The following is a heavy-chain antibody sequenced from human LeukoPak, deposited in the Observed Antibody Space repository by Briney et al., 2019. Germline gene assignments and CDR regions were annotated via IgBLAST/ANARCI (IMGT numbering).Heavy chain of an antibody. CDR2: ISGSGGST. CDR1: GFTFSSYA. J-gene: IGHJ4*02. D-gene: IGHD5-24*01. CDR3: AKSTVFERWLQDY. Sequence: GASLRLSCAASGFTFSSYAMSWVRQAPGKGLEWVSAISGSGGSTYCADSVKGRFTISRDNSKNTLYLQMNSLRAEDTAVYYCAKSTVFERWLQDYWGQGTLVTVSS. V-gene: IGHV3-23*01.